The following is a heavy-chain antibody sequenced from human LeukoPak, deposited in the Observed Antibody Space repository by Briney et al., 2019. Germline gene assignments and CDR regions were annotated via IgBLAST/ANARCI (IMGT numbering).Heavy chain of an antibody. CDR3: ARVEDIVVVPALDY. Sequence: SETLSLTCTVSGGSISSSSYYWGWIRQPPGKGLEWIGSIYYSGSTYYNPSLKSRVTISVDTSKNQFSLKLSSVTAADTAVYYCARVEDIVVVPALDYWGQGTLVTVSS. CDR2: IYYSGST. CDR1: GGSISSSSYY. D-gene: IGHD2-2*01. V-gene: IGHV4-39*07. J-gene: IGHJ4*02.